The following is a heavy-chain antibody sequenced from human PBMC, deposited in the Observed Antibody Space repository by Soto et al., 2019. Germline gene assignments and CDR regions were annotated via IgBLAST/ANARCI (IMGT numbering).Heavy chain of an antibody. D-gene: IGHD3-9*01. J-gene: IGHJ4*02. Sequence: QVQLVQSGAEVKKPGASVKVSCKASGYTFTSYGISWVRQAPGHGLAWMGWISAYNGNTNYAQKLQGRVTMTTDTSTSTAYMELRSLRSDDTAVYYCARDLLTGYYRYYVDYWGQGTLVTVSS. CDR1: GYTFTSYG. CDR3: ARDLLTGYYRYYVDY. V-gene: IGHV1-18*01. CDR2: ISAYNGNT.